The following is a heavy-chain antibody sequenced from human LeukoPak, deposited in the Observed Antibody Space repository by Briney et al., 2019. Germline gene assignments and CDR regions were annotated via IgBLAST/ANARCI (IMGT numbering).Heavy chain of an antibody. CDR3: AKSVRGTSGLYYFDS. CDR2: IRGSGDST. D-gene: IGHD2/OR15-2a*01. J-gene: IGHJ4*02. V-gene: IGHV3-23*01. CDR1: GFTFSTYA. Sequence: PGGSLRLSCSASGFTFSTYAMSWVRQPPGKGLEWVSAIRGSGDSTYYAESVKGRFTISRDNSKNTLYLQMNSLRAEDTAVYYCAKSVRGTSGLYYFDSWGQGTLVTVSS.